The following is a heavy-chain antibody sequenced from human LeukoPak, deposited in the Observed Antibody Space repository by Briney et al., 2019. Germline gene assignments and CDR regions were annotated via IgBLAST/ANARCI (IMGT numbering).Heavy chain of an antibody. V-gene: IGHV4-4*09. CDR2: IYTSGST. D-gene: IGHD5-18*01. CDR1: GGSISSYY. J-gene: IGHJ6*03. CDR3: ARHARGLWFANYYYYMDV. Sequence: PSETLSLTCTVSGGSISSYYWNWIRQPPGKGLEWIGYIYTSGSTNYNPSLKSRVTISVDTSKNQFSLKLSSVTAADTAVYYCARHARGLWFANYYYYMDVWGKGTTVTVSS.